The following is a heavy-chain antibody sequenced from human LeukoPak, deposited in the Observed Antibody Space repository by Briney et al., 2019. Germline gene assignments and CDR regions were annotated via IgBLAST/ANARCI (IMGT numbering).Heavy chain of an antibody. V-gene: IGHV3-30*02. J-gene: IGHJ4*02. CDR1: GFTFSSYG. CDR2: IRYDGSNK. Sequence: GGSLRLSCAASGFTFSSYGMHWVRKAPGKGLEWVAFIRYDGSNKYYADSVKGRFTISRDNAKNSLYLQMNSLRAEDTAVYYCAATFIAASTLYYFDYWGQGTLVTVSS. CDR3: AATFIAASTLYYFDY. D-gene: IGHD6-13*01.